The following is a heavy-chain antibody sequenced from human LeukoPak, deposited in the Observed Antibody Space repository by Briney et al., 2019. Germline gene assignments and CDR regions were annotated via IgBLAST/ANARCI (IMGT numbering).Heavy chain of an antibody. J-gene: IGHJ6*02. D-gene: IGHD1-26*01. CDR1: GFTFSSYA. CDR2: ISYDGSNK. CDR3: ARDFSGDYYYYGMDV. V-gene: IGHV3-30-3*01. Sequence: GGSLRLSCAASGFTFSSYAMHWVRQAPGKGLEWVAVISYDGSNKYYADSVKGRFTISRDNSKNTLYLQMNSLRAEDTAVYYCARDFSGDYYYYGMDVWGQGTTVTVSS.